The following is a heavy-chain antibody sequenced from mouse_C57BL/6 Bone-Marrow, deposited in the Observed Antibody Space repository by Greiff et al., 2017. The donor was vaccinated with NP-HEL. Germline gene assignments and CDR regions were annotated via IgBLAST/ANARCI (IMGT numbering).Heavy chain of an antibody. J-gene: IGHJ3*01. CDR2: IYPGDGDT. V-gene: IGHV1-82*01. Sequence: VQLQQSGPELVKPGASVKISCKASGYAFSSSWMNWVKQRPGKGLEWIGRIYPGDGDTNYNGKFKGKATLTADKSSSTAYMQLSSLTSEDSAVYFCARGRLRRGAWFAYWGQGTLVTVSA. D-gene: IGHD2-4*01. CDR3: ARGRLRRGAWFAY. CDR1: GYAFSSSW.